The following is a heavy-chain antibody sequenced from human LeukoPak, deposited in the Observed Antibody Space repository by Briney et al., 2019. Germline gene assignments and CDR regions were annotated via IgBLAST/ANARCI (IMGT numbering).Heavy chain of an antibody. CDR3: AREGYYDSSGYYHTDNWFDP. D-gene: IGHD3-22*01. J-gene: IGHJ5*02. V-gene: IGHV3-33*01. CDR2: IWYDGSNK. CDR1: GFTFSSYG. Sequence: GGSLRLSCAASGFTFSSYGMHWVRQAPGKGLEWVAVIWYDGSNKYYADSVKGRFTISRDNSKNTLYLQMNSLRAEDTAVYYCAREGYYDSSGYYHTDNWFDPLGQGTLVTVSS.